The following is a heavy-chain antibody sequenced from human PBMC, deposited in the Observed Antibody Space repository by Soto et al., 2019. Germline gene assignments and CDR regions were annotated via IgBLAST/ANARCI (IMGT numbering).Heavy chain of an antibody. J-gene: IGHJ4*02. Sequence: GGSLRLSCAASGFTFSSYWMSWVRQAPGRGLEWVANIKQDGSEKYYVDSVKGRFTISRDNAKNSLYLQMNSLRAEDTAVYYCERAYYYDSSGSKYWGQGTLVTVSS. CDR3: ERAYYYDSSGSKY. V-gene: IGHV3-7*03. CDR1: GFTFSSYW. D-gene: IGHD3-22*01. CDR2: IKQDGSEK.